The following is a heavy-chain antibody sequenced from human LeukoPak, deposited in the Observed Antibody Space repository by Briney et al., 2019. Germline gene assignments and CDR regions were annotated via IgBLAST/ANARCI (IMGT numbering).Heavy chain of an antibody. CDR3: VRRGDSYALFDY. J-gene: IGHJ4*02. D-gene: IGHD5-18*01. CDR2: ITYSGST. CDR1: GGSISSRGYY. Sequence: SETLSLTCTVSGGSISSRGYYWGWIRQPPGKGLEWIGTITYSGSTYFSPSVKSRVTMSMDTSKNQFSLKLSSVTAADTAVYYCVRRGDSYALFDYWGQGTLVTVSS. V-gene: IGHV4-39*01.